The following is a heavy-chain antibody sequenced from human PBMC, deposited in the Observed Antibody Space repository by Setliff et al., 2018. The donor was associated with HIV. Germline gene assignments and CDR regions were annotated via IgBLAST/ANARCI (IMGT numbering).Heavy chain of an antibody. CDR1: GYTFTTHD. CDR3: ARVSRSGWFFDW. Sequence: RASVKVSCKASGYTFTTHDNTHDINWVRQAPGQGLEWMGWMSPNSDNTNYAQKFQGRVTMTTDTSASTGYMELRSLRSDDTAVYYCARVSRSGWFFDWWGQGSLVTVSS. V-gene: IGHV1-18*01. CDR2: MSPNSDNT. J-gene: IGHJ4*02. D-gene: IGHD6-19*01.